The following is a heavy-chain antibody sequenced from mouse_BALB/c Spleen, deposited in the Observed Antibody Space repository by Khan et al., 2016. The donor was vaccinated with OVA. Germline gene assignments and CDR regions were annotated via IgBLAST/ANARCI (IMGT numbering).Heavy chain of an antibody. CDR1: GFSLTTYG. CDR3: ARHSYRYDFTY. V-gene: IGHV2-2*01. Sequence: VQLQESGPGLVQPSQSLSITCTVSGFSLTTYGIHWVRQSPGKGLEWLGVIWSGGITDYNAPFISRLSISQDNSKSQVFFKMNSLQPDDTAIYYCARHSYRYDFTYWGQGTLVTVSA. CDR2: IWSGGIT. D-gene: IGHD2-12*01. J-gene: IGHJ3*01.